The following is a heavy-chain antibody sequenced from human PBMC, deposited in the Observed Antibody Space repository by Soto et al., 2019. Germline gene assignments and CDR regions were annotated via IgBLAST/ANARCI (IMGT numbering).Heavy chain of an antibody. D-gene: IGHD3-10*02. Sequence: EASVXVSCKASGGTFSSYAISWVRQAPGQGLEWMGGIIPIFGTANYAQKFQGRVTITADESTSTAYMELSSLRSEDRAVYCCPRLYGETHHWGQGTLVTVSS. V-gene: IGHV1-69*13. J-gene: IGHJ5*02. CDR2: IIPIFGTA. CDR3: PRLYGETHH. CDR1: GGTFSSYA.